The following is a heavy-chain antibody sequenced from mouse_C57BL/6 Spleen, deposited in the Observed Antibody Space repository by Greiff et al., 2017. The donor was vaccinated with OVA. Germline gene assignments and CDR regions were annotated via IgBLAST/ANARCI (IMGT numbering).Heavy chain of an antibody. CDR3: ARSHSNYPAWFAY. J-gene: IGHJ3*01. CDR2: IYPGDGDT. D-gene: IGHD2-5*01. Sequence: VQLKESGPELVKPGASVKISCKASGYAFSSSWMNWVKQRPGKGLEWIGRIYPGDGDTNYNGKFKGKATLTADKSSSTAYMQLSSLTSEDSAVYFCARSHSNYPAWFAYWGQGTLVTVSA. CDR1: GYAFSSSW. V-gene: IGHV1-82*01.